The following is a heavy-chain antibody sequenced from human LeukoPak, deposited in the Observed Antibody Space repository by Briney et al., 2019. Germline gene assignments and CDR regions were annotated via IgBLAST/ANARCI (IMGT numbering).Heavy chain of an antibody. V-gene: IGHV1-69*13. D-gene: IGHD3-3*01. J-gene: IGHJ4*02. CDR3: ASPRFLFGAGSLDY. Sequence: SVKVSCKASGGTFSSYAISWVRQAPGQGLEWMGGIIPISGTANYAQKFQGRVTITADESTSTAYMELSSLRSEDTAVYYCASPRFLFGAGSLDYWGQGTLVTVSS. CDR2: IIPISGTA. CDR1: GGTFSSYA.